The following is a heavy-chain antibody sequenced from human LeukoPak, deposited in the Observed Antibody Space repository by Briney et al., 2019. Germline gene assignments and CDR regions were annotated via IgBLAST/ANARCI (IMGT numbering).Heavy chain of an antibody. CDR2: IHYSEGT. D-gene: IGHD3-22*01. CDR1: GASISSYY. V-gene: IGHV4-59*08. J-gene: IGHJ4*02. CDR3: ARQYYYYSIDS. Sequence: SETLSLTCTVSGASISSYYWSWIRQPPGKGVEWIGYIHYSEGTRYNPSLKSRVTISVDTTKNQFSLKLSSVTAADTAVYYCARQYYYYSIDSWGQGTLVTVSS.